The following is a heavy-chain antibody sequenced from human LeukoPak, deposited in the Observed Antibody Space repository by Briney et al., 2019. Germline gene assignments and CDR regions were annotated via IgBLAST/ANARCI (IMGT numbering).Heavy chain of an antibody. CDR2: IYYSGST. V-gene: IGHV4-39*07. CDR3: ARGPSSRSYDFWSGYYWFDP. D-gene: IGHD3-3*01. CDR1: GGSISSCSYY. Sequence: SETLSLTCTVSGGSISSCSYYWGWIRQPPGKGLEWIVSIYYSGSTYYNPSLKSRVTISVDTSKNQFSLKLSSVTAADTAVYYCARGPSSRSYDFWSGYYWFDPWGQGTLVTVSS. J-gene: IGHJ5*02.